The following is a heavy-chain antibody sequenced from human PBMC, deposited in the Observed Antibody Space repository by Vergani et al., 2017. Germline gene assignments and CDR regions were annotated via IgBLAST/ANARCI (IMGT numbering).Heavy chain of an antibody. D-gene: IGHD3-22*01. Sequence: QVQLVQSGSELKKPGASVKVSCKASGYTFTSYAMNWVRQAPGQGLEWMGRIIPIFGTANYAQKFQGRVTITADESTSTAYMELSSLRSEDTAVYYCAASKDSSGYYFDYWGQGTLVTVSS. CDR2: IIPIFGTA. CDR3: AASKDSSGYYFDY. J-gene: IGHJ4*02. CDR1: GYTFTSYA. V-gene: IGHV1-69*18.